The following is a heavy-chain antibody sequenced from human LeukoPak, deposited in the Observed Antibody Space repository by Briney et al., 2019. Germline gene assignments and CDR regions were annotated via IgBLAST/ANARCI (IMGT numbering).Heavy chain of an antibody. CDR1: GGTFSSYA. V-gene: IGHV1-69*04. CDR3: AGTYYYDSSGYYLGTPTDY. J-gene: IGHJ4*02. CDR2: IIPILGIA. D-gene: IGHD3-22*01. Sequence: ASVKVSCKASGGTFSSYAISWVRQAPGQGLEWMGRIIPILGIANYAQKFQGRVTITADKSTSTAYMELSSLRSEDTAVYYCAGTYYYDSSGYYLGTPTDYWGQGTLVAVSS.